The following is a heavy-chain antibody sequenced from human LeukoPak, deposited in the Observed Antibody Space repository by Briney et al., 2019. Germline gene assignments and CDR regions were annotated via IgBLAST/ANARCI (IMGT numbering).Heavy chain of an antibody. J-gene: IGHJ1*01. CDR1: GFTFNRCW. Sequence: GGSLRLSCVVSGFTFNRCWMNWVRQAPGKGLEWVAHINPDGRDTYYVDSVKGRFTISRDNAQNSMYQQINSLRVEDTAVYYCTSWGDTTAEYFQRWGQGTLVTVSS. D-gene: IGHD2-21*02. CDR3: TSWGDTTAEYFQR. CDR2: INPDGRDT. V-gene: IGHV3-7*01.